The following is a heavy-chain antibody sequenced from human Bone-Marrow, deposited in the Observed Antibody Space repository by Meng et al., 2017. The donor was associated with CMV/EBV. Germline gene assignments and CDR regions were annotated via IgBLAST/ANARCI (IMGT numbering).Heavy chain of an antibody. CDR2: IIPIFGTA. CDR1: GGTFSSDA. V-gene: IGHV1-69*01. J-gene: IGHJ4*02. CDR3: ARAPDY. Sequence: SSGKVSRKASGGTFSSDAIGWVRQAPGQGLEWMGGIIPIFGTANYAQKFQGRVTITADESTSTAYMELSSLRSEDKAVYYCARAPDYWGQGTLVTVSS.